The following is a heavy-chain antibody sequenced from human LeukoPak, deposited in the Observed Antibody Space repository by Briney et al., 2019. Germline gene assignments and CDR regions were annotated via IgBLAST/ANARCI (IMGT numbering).Heavy chain of an antibody. CDR2: ISGSGSSS. D-gene: IGHD3-3*01. CDR3: AKGRYDFWSGYPNNWFDP. Sequence: GGSLRLSCAASGFTFSSYAMTWVRQVPGKGLEGVSGISGSGSSSYYTDSVKGRFTISRDNSKNTLYLQMNSLRAEDTAVYYCAKGRYDFWSGYPNNWFDPWGQGTLVTVSS. J-gene: IGHJ5*02. CDR1: GFTFSSYA. V-gene: IGHV3-23*01.